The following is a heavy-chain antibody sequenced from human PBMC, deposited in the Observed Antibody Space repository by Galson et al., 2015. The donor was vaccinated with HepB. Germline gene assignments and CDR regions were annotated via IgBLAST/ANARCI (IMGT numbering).Heavy chain of an antibody. CDR1: GFSFMSHS. D-gene: IGHD3-16*01. J-gene: IGHJ6*02. Sequence: SLRLSCAASGFSFMSHSMNWVRHSPGKGLEWLAYISPGGAEYYADSARGRFTLSRDKAKKAMCLHMSSLRVEDTAVYYCARNPASYDYYNMDVWGQGTTVTVSS. CDR3: ARNPASYDYYNMDV. CDR2: ISPGGAE. V-gene: IGHV3-48*01.